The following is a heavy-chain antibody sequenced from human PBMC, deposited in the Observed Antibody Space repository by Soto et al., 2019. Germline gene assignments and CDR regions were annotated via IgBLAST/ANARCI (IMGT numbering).Heavy chain of an antibody. J-gene: IGHJ4*02. CDR2: LYLRGAT. D-gene: IGHD3-3*01. Sequence: LPLQEAGPGLVKPLGTLSLTRNVFGGFLSSGRYFRAWVPQPPGKGPGWVGSLYLRGATYFSPSLQSRVTISADTSKNQFSLKVSSVTAADTAVYFCARRIAGVGFDYWGQGTLVTVSS. CDR1: GGFLSSGRYF. V-gene: IGHV4-39*01. CDR3: ARRIAGVGFDY.